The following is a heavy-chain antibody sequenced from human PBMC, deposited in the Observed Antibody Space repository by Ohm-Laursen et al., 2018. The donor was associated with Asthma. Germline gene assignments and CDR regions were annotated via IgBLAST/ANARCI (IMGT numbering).Heavy chain of an antibody. CDR2: MSYDGSLK. Sequence: RSLRLSCTASGFTFSSYGMHWVRQAPGKGLAWVAVMSYDGSLKYYADSVNGRFTISKDDSRDTLYLQMNSLRPDDTAVYFCARDLMGWYSTSLDFWGKGTRVTVSS. J-gene: IGHJ4*01. CDR1: GFTFSSYG. V-gene: IGHV3-30*03. CDR3: ARDLMGWYSTSLDF. D-gene: IGHD6-19*01.